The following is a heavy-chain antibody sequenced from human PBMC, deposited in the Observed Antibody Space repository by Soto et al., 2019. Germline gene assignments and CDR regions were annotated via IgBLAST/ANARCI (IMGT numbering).Heavy chain of an antibody. V-gene: IGHV1-69*02. CDR3: ARGPLVVLNYFES. Sequence: QVQLVQSGTEVKKPGSSVKVSCKASGGTFRNYPINWVRQAPGQGLEWMGSIFPLTDIPDYAQNFQARLTISEDKSTSTAYMELSSLTSDDAVMYFCARGPLVVLNYFESWGQGTLVTVSS. CDR1: GGTFRNYP. CDR2: IFPLTDIP. J-gene: IGHJ4*02.